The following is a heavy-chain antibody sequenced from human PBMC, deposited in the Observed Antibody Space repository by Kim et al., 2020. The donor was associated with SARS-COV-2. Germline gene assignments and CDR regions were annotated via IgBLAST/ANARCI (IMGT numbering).Heavy chain of an antibody. Sequence: GGSLRLSCAASGFTFTYYWMHWVRQAPGRGLVWVSRINSDGSSTNYADSVKGRFTVSRDNAKNTLYLQMNSLRAEDTAVYYCARKVRDSSWAYYYGMDVWGQGTTVTVSS. CDR2: INSDGSST. V-gene: IGHV3-74*01. J-gene: IGHJ6*02. CDR3: ARKVRDSSWAYYYGMDV. CDR1: GFTFTYYW. D-gene: IGHD3-22*01.